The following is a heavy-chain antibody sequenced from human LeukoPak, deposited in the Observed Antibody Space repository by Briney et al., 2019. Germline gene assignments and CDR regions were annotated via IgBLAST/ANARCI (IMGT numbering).Heavy chain of an antibody. V-gene: IGHV3-9*01. D-gene: IGHD2-15*01. Sequence: GGSLRLSCAASGFTFDDYAMHWVRQAPGKGLEWVSGISWNSGSIGYADSVKGRFTISRDNAKNSLYLQMNSLRAEDTALYYCAKGRQLLPFDYWGQGTLVTVSS. CDR3: AKGRQLLPFDY. J-gene: IGHJ4*02. CDR2: ISWNSGSI. CDR1: GFTFDDYA.